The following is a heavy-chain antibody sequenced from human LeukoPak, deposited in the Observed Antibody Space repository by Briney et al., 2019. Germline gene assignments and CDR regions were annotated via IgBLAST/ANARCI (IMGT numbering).Heavy chain of an antibody. Sequence: GRSLRLSCAASGFTFSSYGMHWVRQAPGKGLEWVSVIYSETSTHYADSVKDRFTISRDNSKNTLYLQMNSLRAEDTAVYYCASVLWSENAEYFQHWGQGTLVTVSS. CDR3: ASVLWSENAEYFQH. J-gene: IGHJ1*01. CDR2: IYSETST. V-gene: IGHV3-NL1*01. D-gene: IGHD3-3*01. CDR1: GFTFSSYG.